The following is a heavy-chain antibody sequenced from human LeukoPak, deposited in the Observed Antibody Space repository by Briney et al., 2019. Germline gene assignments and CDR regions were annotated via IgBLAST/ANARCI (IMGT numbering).Heavy chain of an antibody. CDR3: AKVGFVWFGELPGPAGDWFDP. D-gene: IGHD3-10*01. Sequence: GGSLRLSCAASGFTFDDYGMSWVRQAPGKGLEWVSAISGSGGSTYYADSVKGRFTISRDNSKNTLYLQMNSLRAEDTAVYYCAKVGFVWFGELPGPAGDWFDPWGQGTLVTVSS. CDR1: GFTFDDYG. CDR2: ISGSGGST. V-gene: IGHV3-23*01. J-gene: IGHJ5*02.